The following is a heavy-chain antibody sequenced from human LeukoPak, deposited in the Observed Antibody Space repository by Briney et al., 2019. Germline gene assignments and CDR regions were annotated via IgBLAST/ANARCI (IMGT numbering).Heavy chain of an antibody. CDR2: ISSSRTI. Sequence: GGSLRLSCAASGFTFSSCSMNWVRQAPGKGLEWVSYISSSRTIHYADSVKGRFTISRDNAKSSLYLQMNSLRDEDTAVYYCARDRPGIAVGYFDYWGQGTLVTVSS. CDR1: GFTFSSCS. CDR3: ARDRPGIAVGYFDY. V-gene: IGHV3-48*02. D-gene: IGHD6-19*01. J-gene: IGHJ4*02.